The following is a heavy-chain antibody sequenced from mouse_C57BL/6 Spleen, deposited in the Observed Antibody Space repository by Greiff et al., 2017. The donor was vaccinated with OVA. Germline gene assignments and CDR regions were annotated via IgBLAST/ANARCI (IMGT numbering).Heavy chain of an antibody. CDR3: ARDRILRDAMDY. V-gene: IGHV3-6*01. CDR2: ISYDGSN. Sequence: EVQLQQSGPGLVKPSQSLSLTCSVTGYSITSGYYWNWIRQFPGNKLEWMGYISYDGSNNYNPSLKNRISITRDTSKNQFFLKLNSVTTEDTATYYCARDRILRDAMDYWGQGTSVTVSS. D-gene: IGHD1-1*01. J-gene: IGHJ4*01. CDR1: GYSITSGYY.